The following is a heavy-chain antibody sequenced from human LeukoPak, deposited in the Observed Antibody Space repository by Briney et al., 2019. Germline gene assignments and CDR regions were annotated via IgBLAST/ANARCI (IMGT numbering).Heavy chain of an antibody. CDR3: ARHIGGGIEDMDV. CDR1: GGSIGTYY. CDR2: IYVTGN. J-gene: IGHJ6*03. Sequence: SETLSLTCTVSGGSIGTYYWSWVRQSPGKGLEWIGYIYVTGNRYNPYLQSRVTISVDTSRNQFFLKMMSVTAADTAVYYCARHIGGGIEDMDVWGKGTKVTVSS. D-gene: IGHD3-16*02. V-gene: IGHV4-59*08.